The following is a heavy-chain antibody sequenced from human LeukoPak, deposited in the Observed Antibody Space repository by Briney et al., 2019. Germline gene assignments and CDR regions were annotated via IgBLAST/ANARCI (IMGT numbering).Heavy chain of an antibody. D-gene: IGHD2-21*01. J-gene: IGHJ4*02. V-gene: IGHV4-4*02. CDR3: ARGRALFD. Sequence: PSETLSLTCAVSGGSISGSNWWSWIRQPPGKGLEWIGEINHSGGTNYNPSLKSRVTISEDTSKNQFSLKLSSVTAADTAVYYCARGRALFDWGQGTLVAVSS. CDR1: GGSISGSNW. CDR2: INHSGGT.